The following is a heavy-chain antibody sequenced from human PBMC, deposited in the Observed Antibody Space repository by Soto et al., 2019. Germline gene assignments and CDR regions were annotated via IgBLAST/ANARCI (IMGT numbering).Heavy chain of an antibody. D-gene: IGHD2-2*01. CDR3: AREGGVIPASKMWFDS. V-gene: IGHV3-33*01. Sequence: FSDYGMHWVRRAPGKGLEWVASIWFDGSNENYAESVKGRFTISRDNSRGTLDLQMKSLRDEDTAVYFCAREGGVIPASKMWFDSWGKGILVTVSS. J-gene: IGHJ5*01. CDR1: FSDYG. CDR2: IWFDGSNE.